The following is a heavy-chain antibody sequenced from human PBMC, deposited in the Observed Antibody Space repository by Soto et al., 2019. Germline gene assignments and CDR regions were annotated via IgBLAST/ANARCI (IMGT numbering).Heavy chain of an antibody. CDR2: INHSGST. V-gene: IGHV4-34*01. Sequence: SETLSLTCAVYGGSFSGYYWSWLRQPPGKGLEWIGEINHSGSTNYNPSLKSRVTISVDTSKNQFSLKLSSVTAADTAVYFCARVHSSGTVPNFDYWGQGTLVTVS. CDR3: ARVHSSGTVPNFDY. CDR1: GGSFSGYY. D-gene: IGHD6-19*01. J-gene: IGHJ4*02.